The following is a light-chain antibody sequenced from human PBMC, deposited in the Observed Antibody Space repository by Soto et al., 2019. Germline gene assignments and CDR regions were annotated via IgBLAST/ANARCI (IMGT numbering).Light chain of an antibody. Sequence: EIVLTQSPATLSLSPGERATLSCSASQSVSSYLALYQQKPGQAPRLLIYDASNRATGIPARFSGSGSGADFTLTISSLEPEDFAVYYCQQRINWPPITFGQGTRLEIK. CDR1: QSVSSY. J-gene: IGKJ5*01. CDR3: QQRINWPPIT. CDR2: DAS. V-gene: IGKV3-11*01.